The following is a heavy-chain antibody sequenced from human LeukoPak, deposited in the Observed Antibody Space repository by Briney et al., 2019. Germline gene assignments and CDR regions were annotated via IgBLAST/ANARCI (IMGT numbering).Heavy chain of an antibody. V-gene: IGHV4-34*01. Sequence: SETLSLTCAVYGGSFSGYYWSWIRQPPGKGLEWIGEINHSGSTNYNPSLKSRVTISVDTSKNQFSLKLSSVTAADTAVYYRARGFAFFYDFWSGYSYYFDYWGQGTLVTVSS. D-gene: IGHD3-3*01. CDR3: ARGFAFFYDFWSGYSYYFDY. CDR1: GGSFSGYY. CDR2: INHSGST. J-gene: IGHJ4*02.